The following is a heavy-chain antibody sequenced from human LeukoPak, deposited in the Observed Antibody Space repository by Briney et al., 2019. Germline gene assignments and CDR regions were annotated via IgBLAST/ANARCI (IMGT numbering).Heavy chain of an antibody. D-gene: IGHD3-10*01. V-gene: IGHV4-31*03. CDR2: IYYSGST. J-gene: IGHJ6*02. CDR3: AREGTYGSGSYYNREYYGMDV. Sequence: SQTLSLTCTVSGGSIICGGYYWSWIRQHPGKGLEWIGYIYYSGSTYYNPSLKSRVTISLDTSKNQFSLKLSSVTAADMAVYYCAREGTYGSGSYYNREYYGMDVWGQGTTVTVSS. CDR1: GGSIICGGYY.